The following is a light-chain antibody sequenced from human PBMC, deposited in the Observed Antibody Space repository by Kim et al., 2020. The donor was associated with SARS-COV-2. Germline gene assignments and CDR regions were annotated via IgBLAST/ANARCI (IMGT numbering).Light chain of an antibody. V-gene: IGLV1-40*01. J-gene: IGLJ3*02. CDR3: QSYDNSLSVWV. Sequence: QRVTISCTGRSSNIGAGSDVHWYQQLPGTAPSLLIFGNNNRPSGVPDRFSGSKSGTSASLAITGLQAEDESAYYCQSYDNSLSVWVFGGGTQLTVL. CDR1: SSNIGAGSD. CDR2: GNN.